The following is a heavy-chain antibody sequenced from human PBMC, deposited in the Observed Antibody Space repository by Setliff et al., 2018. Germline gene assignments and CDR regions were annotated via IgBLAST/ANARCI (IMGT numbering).Heavy chain of an antibody. CDR1: GYTFTGYY. Sequence: GASVKVSCKASGYTFTGYYMHWVRQAPGQGLEWMGWINPNSGGTKYSQKFQGRVTITRDTSASTAYMELSSLRSEDTAVYYCAIDGSGSYLYYYYGMDVWGQGTTVTVAS. D-gene: IGHD3-10*01. V-gene: IGHV1-2*02. CDR2: INPNSGGT. CDR3: AIDGSGSYLYYYYGMDV. J-gene: IGHJ6*02.